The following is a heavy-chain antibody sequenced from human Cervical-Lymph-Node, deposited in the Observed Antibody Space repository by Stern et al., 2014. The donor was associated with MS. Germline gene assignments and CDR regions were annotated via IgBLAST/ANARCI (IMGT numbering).Heavy chain of an antibody. V-gene: IGHV4-61*02. CDR3: ARDCRLRYFDNYGMDV. CDR2: IYTSGST. Sequence: QVQLQESGPGLVKPSQTLSLTCTVSGGSISSGSYYWSWIRQPAGKGLEWIGRIYTSGSTNYNPSLKSPVTISVDTSKNQFSLKLSSVTAADTAVYYCARDCRLRYFDNYGMDVWGQGTTVTVSS. CDR1: GGSISSGSYY. D-gene: IGHD3-9*01. J-gene: IGHJ6*02.